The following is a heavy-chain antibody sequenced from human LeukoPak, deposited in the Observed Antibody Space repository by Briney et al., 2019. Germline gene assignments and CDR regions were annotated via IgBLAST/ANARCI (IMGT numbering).Heavy chain of an antibody. CDR1: RFTLSSYA. D-gene: IGHD3-22*01. Sequence: GGSLRLSCAASRFTLSSYAMHWVRQAPGKGLEWVAVMWSDGTKKYYADSVKGRFTVSRDTSKHTLYLQMSSLRAEDTAVYFCARDDDTTGRYSRFDYWGQGTLVTVSS. J-gene: IGHJ4*02. V-gene: IGHV3-33*08. CDR3: ARDDDTTGRYSRFDY. CDR2: MWSDGTKK.